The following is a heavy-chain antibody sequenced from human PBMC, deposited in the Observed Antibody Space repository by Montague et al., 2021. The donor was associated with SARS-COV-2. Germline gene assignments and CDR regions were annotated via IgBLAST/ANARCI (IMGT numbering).Heavy chain of an antibody. CDR1: GASVRTYY. D-gene: IGHD5-12*01. Sequence: SETLSLTCTVSGASVRTYYWSWIRQSAGKKLEWMGRLYTSGSTYYNPSFKSRVTMSLDTSKNIFSLTLSSMTASATAVYYCARDGADYSFAYYHEMDVWGQGIAVTVS. CDR2: LYTSGST. V-gene: IGHV4-4*07. J-gene: IGHJ6*02. CDR3: ARDGADYSFAYYHEMDV.